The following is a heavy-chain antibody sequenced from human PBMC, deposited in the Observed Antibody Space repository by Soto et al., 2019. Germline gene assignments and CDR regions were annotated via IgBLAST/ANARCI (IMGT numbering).Heavy chain of an antibody. CDR2: ISAYNGNT. J-gene: IGHJ6*02. CDR1: GYTFTSCG. D-gene: IGHD5-18*01. CDR3: ARDRRWPMELWFNYYGMDV. Sequence: GASVKVSCKASGYTFTSCGISWVRQAPGQGLEWMGWISAYNGNTNYAQKLQGRVTMTTDTSTSTAYMELRSLRSDDTAVYYCARDRRWPMELWFNYYGMDVWGQGTTVTVSS. V-gene: IGHV1-18*01.